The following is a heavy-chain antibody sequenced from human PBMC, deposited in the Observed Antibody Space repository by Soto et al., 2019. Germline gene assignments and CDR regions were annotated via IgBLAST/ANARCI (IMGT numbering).Heavy chain of an antibody. CDR3: APAPPPLHA. J-gene: IGHJ5*02. CDR2: MNPYSGDT. V-gene: IGHV1-8*01. D-gene: IGHD3-16*02. Sequence: QVQLVQSGAEVKKPGASVKVSCKASGYTFIDYDINWVRQATGQGLEWMGWMNPYSGDTAYAQKFQGRVAMTTNTSKSAAYMELSSLKSEYSGMYDRAPAPPPLHAWGQGTLVTVSS. CDR1: GYTFIDYD.